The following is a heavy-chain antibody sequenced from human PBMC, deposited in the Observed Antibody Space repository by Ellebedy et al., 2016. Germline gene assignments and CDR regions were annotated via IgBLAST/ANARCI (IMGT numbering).Heavy chain of an antibody. Sequence: SGPTLVKPTQTLTLTCTFSGFLLNTNRVTLGWVRQPPGQAPEWLTFIYGNDDKRYSPSLKSRLTITKDTSKNQVVLTVTSMDPVDTGTYYCAHRTTVTSVDYWGQGSLVTVSS. CDR3: AHRTTVTSVDY. CDR2: IYGNDDK. J-gene: IGHJ4*02. CDR1: GFLLNTNRVT. V-gene: IGHV2-5*01. D-gene: IGHD4-11*01.